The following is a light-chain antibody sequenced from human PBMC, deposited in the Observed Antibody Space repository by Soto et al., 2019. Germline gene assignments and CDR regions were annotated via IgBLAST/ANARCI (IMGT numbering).Light chain of an antibody. CDR3: QQDNNWPWT. CDR2: GAS. Sequence: EIVLTQSPVTLSVSPGERATLSCRASQSVSSNLAWYQQKPGQAPRLLIYGASTRATGIPARFSGSGSGTEFTLTISSLQSEDFAVHYCQQDNNWPWTFGQGTRVEIK. V-gene: IGKV3-15*01. CDR1: QSVSSN. J-gene: IGKJ1*01.